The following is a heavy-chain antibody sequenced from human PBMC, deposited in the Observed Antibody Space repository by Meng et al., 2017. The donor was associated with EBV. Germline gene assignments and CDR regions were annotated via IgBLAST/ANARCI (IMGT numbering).Heavy chain of an antibody. Sequence: QVQLVQSGAEVKKPGASVKASCKASGYTFTGYYMHWVRQAPGQGLEWMGRINPNSGGTNYAQKFQGRATMTRDTSISTAYMELSRLRSDDTAVYYCARVGIAVAGTGDYWGQGTLVTVSS. CDR3: ARVGIAVAGTGDY. D-gene: IGHD6-19*01. CDR2: INPNSGGT. V-gene: IGHV1-2*06. CDR1: GYTFTGYY. J-gene: IGHJ4*02.